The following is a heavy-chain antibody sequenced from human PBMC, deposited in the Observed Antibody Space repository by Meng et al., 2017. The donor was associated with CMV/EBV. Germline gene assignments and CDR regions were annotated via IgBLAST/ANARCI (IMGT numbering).Heavy chain of an antibody. CDR3: RRSRGGLKFAVVPTAIIDV. Sequence: ASVKVSCKAPGYNFHQYVIMWVRQAPGQGLEWMGWISAHKGKTNYAQNLQGRVTMTTDTSKTTAFMELRSLRPDDTAVYFCRRSRGGLKFAVVPTAIIDVWGQGTTVTVSS. CDR2: ISAHKGKT. V-gene: IGHV1-18*01. CDR1: GYNFHQYV. D-gene: IGHD1-1*01. J-gene: IGHJ6*02.